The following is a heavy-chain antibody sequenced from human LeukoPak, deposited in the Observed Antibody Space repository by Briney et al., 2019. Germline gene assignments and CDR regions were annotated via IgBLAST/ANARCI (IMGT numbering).Heavy chain of an antibody. Sequence: NPSETLSLTCTVSGGSISSGGYSCSWIRQHPGKGLEWIGYIYYSGSTYYNPSLKSRVTISVDTSKNQFSLKLSSVTAADTAVYYCARSYGSGSTIAHWGQGTLVTVSS. CDR1: GGSISSGGYS. V-gene: IGHV4-31*03. CDR2: IYYSGST. CDR3: ARSYGSGSTIAH. D-gene: IGHD3-10*01. J-gene: IGHJ4*02.